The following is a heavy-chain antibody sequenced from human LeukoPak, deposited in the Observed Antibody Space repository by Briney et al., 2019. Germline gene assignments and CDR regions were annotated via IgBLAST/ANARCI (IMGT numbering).Heavy chain of an antibody. CDR3: ARLGYYYDSLGHYDY. J-gene: IGHJ4*02. CDR2: INPTSGST. D-gene: IGHD3-22*01. V-gene: IGHV1-46*01. CDR1: GYTFTNYY. Sequence: ASVKVSCKASGYTFTNYYIHWVRQAPGQGLEWMGIINPTSGSTAYTQKFQGRVTMTRDTSTSTVYMELSSLRSDDTAVYYCARLGYYYDSLGHYDYWGQGTLVIVPP.